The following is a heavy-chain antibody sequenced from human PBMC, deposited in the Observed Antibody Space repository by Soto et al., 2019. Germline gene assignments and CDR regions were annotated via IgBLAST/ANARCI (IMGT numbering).Heavy chain of an antibody. D-gene: IGHD2-15*01. CDR2: IYQGGTT. CDR3: ARGSGWRVDP. V-gene: IGHV4-4*02. J-gene: IGHJ5*02. Sequence: QVQLQESGPGLVKPSGTLSLTCAVSGDSFRNNDWWSWVRQPPGKGLEWIGEIYQGGTTNYNPSLQSRVTISVDTSKSQFSLTLSSVTAADTAVYYCARGSGWRVDPWGQGTLVTVSS. CDR1: GDSFRNNDW.